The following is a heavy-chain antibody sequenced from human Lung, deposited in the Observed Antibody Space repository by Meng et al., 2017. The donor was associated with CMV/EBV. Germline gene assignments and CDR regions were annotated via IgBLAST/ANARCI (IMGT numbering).Heavy chain of an antibody. CDR1: HYTFTGYG. V-gene: IGHV1-18*01. CDR2: LCAHYGDT. Sequence: QFRVVRAGGERTGPGASVKVSCTCSHYTFTGYGFGGFRQAPGQGLEWMAWLCAHYGDTSHAPRFQGRVTVTADRPTATAYMELRNLRPDDTGVYYCAKGTPGRRYAENWGQGTLVTVSS. D-gene: IGHD3-10*01. J-gene: IGHJ4*02. CDR3: AKGTPGRRYAEN.